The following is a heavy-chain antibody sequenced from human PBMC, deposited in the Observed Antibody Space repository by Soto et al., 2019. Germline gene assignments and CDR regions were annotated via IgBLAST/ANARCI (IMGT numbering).Heavy chain of an antibody. Sequence: PGGSLRLSCAASGCIFSSYGMHWFRQAPGKGLDWVTFISHHGSNKYYSDSAKGRFSISRDNSKNTVYLQMDSLRPEDTAVYYCAKAAGYCSGGGCYFLDYWGQRILVTVSS. D-gene: IGHD2-15*01. CDR1: GCIFSSYG. CDR3: AKAAGYCSGGGCYFLDY. CDR2: ISHHGSNK. J-gene: IGHJ4*02. V-gene: IGHV3-30*18.